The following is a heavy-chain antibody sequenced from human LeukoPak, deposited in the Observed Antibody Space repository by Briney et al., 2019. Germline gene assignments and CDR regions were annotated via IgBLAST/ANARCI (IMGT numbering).Heavy chain of an antibody. CDR1: GFTVSSNY. J-gene: IGHJ2*01. V-gene: IGHV3-53*01. CDR3: AGDRWGYWYFDL. Sequence: PGGSLRLSCAASGFTVSSNYMSWVRQAPGKGLEWVSVIDSGGITYYADSVKGRFAISRDNSENTLYLQMNSLRAEDTAVYYCAGDRWGYWYFDLWGRGTLVTVSS. D-gene: IGHD4-23*01. CDR2: IDSGGIT.